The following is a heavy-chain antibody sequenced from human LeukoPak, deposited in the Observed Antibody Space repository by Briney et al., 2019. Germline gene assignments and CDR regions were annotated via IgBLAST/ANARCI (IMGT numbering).Heavy chain of an antibody. CDR2: IIPIFGTA. D-gene: IGHD2-2*01. J-gene: IGHJ3*02. V-gene: IGHV1-69*06. Sequence: KISCKGSGYSFTSYWIGWVRQAPGQGLEWMGGIIPIFGTANYAQKFQGRVTITAAKSTSTAYMELSSLRSEDTAVYYCARELGYCSSTSCLTDAFDIWGQGTMVTVSS. CDR3: ARELGYCSSTSCLTDAFDI. CDR1: GYSFTSYW.